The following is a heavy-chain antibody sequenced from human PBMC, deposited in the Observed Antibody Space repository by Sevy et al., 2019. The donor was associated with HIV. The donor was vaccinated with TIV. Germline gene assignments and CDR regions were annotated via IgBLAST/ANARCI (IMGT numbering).Heavy chain of an antibody. CDR2: IKQDGSEK. D-gene: IGHD5-12*01. CDR1: GFTFSSYW. Sequence: GGSLRLSCAASGFTFSSYWMSWVRQAPGKGLEWVANIKQDGSEKYYVDSVKGRFTISRDNAKNSLYLQMNSLRAEDTAVYYCAREERMDIVATWINHYYYYYGMDVWGQGTTVTVSS. CDR3: AREERMDIVATWINHYYYYYGMDV. J-gene: IGHJ6*02. V-gene: IGHV3-7*03.